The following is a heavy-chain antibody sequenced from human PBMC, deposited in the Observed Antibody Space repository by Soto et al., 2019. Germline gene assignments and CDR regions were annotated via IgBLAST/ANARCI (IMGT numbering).Heavy chain of an antibody. CDR2: IYYSGST. V-gene: IGHV4-30-4*01. Sequence: QVQLQESGPGLVMPSQTLSLTCTVSGGSIRSSDCYWSWIRQPPGKGLEWIGYIYYSGSTHYNPSLKSRVSISVDTSKNQFSLKLSSVTAADTAVYYCARDLGGDHAYNWFNPWGQGTLVTVSS. CDR3: ARDLGGDHAYNWFNP. J-gene: IGHJ5*02. CDR1: GGSIRSSDCY. D-gene: IGHD4-17*01.